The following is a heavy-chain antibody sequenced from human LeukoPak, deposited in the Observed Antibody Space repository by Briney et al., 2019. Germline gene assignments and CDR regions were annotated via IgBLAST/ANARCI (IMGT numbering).Heavy chain of an antibody. CDR2: IYHSGST. Sequence: KSSGTLSLTCAVSGGSISSSNWWSWVRQPPGKGLEWIGEIYHSGSTNYNPSLKSRVTISVDTSKNQFSLKLSSVTAADTAVYYCTRGSIAYYYMDVWGKGTTVTISS. CDR3: TRGSIAYYYMDV. D-gene: IGHD3-22*01. V-gene: IGHV4-4*02. J-gene: IGHJ6*03. CDR1: GGSISSSNW.